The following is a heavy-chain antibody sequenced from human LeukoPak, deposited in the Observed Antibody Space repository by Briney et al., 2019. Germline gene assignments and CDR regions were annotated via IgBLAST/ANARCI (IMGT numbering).Heavy chain of an antibody. V-gene: IGHV4-39*01. CDR1: DGSISSSSYY. CDR3: AKPTTDDTFDI. D-gene: IGHD4-17*01. CDR2: IYYSGST. Sequence: SETLSLTCTVSDGSISSSSYYWGWIRQPPGKGLEWIGSIYYSGSTYYNPSLKSRVTISVDTSKNQFSLKLSSVTAADTAVYYCAKPTTDDTFDIWGRGTMVTVSS. J-gene: IGHJ3*02.